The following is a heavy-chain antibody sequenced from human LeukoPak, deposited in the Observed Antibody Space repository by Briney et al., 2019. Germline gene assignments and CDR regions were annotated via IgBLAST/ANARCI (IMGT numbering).Heavy chain of an antibody. CDR2: MNPKSGDT. J-gene: IGHJ3*02. D-gene: IGHD3-22*01. CDR3: ARDYYDSSGHKPDAFDI. CDR1: GYSFTNYD. Sequence: ASVKVSCKASGYSFTNYDINWVRQATGQGLEWMGWMNPKSGDTGYSQKFQGRVTITADESTSTAYMELSSLRSEDTAVYYCARDYYDSSGHKPDAFDIWGQGTMVTVSS. V-gene: IGHV1-8*03.